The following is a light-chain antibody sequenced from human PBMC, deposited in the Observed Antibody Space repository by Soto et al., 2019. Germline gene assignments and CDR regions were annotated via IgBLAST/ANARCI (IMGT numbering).Light chain of an antibody. V-gene: IGKV3-20*01. J-gene: IGKJ3*01. CDR2: GAS. CDR3: QHYGNEGT. CDR1: QSISSSH. Sequence: EIVLTQSPGTMSLSPGERATLSCRASQSISSSHLAWYQQKPDQTPRLLIYGASNRATDIPDRFSGSGSGTDFTLTISRLEPEDFAVYYCQHYGNEGTFGPGTQVDLK.